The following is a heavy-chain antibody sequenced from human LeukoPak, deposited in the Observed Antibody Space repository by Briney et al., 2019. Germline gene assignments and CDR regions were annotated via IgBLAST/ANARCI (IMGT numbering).Heavy chain of an antibody. V-gene: IGHV3-30*03. CDR2: ISYDGSNK. CDR3: ARDLIGGNAYDY. CDR1: GFTFSSYG. D-gene: IGHD2-15*01. Sequence: SGGSLRLSCAASGFTFSSYGMHWVRQAPGKGLEWVAVISYDGSNKYYADSVKGRFTISRDNAKSSLYLQLDSLRAEDTAVYYCARDLIGGNAYDYWGQGALVTVSS. J-gene: IGHJ4*02.